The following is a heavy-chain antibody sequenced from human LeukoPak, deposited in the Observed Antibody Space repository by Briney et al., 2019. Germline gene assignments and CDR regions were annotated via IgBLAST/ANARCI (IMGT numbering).Heavy chain of an antibody. J-gene: IGHJ4*02. D-gene: IGHD3-9*01. V-gene: IGHV3-11*04. CDR2: ISSSGSTI. CDR1: GFTFSDYY. Sequence: GGSLRLSCAASGFTFSDYYMSWIRQAPGKGLEWVSYISSSGSTIYYADSVKGRFTISRDNAKNSLYLQMNSLRAEDTAVYYCAREKYDILTGYYFDYWGQGTLVTVSS. CDR3: AREKYDILTGYYFDY.